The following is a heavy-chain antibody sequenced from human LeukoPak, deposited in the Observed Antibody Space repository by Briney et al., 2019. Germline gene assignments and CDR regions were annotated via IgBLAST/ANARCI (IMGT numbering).Heavy chain of an antibody. D-gene: IGHD3-22*01. CDR1: GYTFTTFG. Sequence: ASVKVSCKASGYTFTTFGISWVRQAPGQGLEWMGWISAYNGNTKYAQKLQGRVTMTTDTSTSTAYMELRSLRSDDTAVYYCARDLGHYYDSSGVFFDYWGQGTLVTVSS. CDR2: ISAYNGNT. V-gene: IGHV1-18*01. CDR3: ARDLGHYYDSSGVFFDY. J-gene: IGHJ4*02.